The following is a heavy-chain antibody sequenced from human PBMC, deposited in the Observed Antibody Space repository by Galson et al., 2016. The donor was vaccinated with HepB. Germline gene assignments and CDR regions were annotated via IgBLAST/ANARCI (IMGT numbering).Heavy chain of an antibody. CDR1: GFTFSTSS. V-gene: IGHV3-21*01. J-gene: IGHJ6*02. D-gene: IGHD2-15*01. CDR3: ARVTPGGYSHMDV. CDR2: ISGLSSNL. Sequence: SLRLSCAASGFTFSTSSMNWVRQVPGKGLGWVSCISGLSSNLHYADSGKGRFTISRDNAKNSPYLQLNSLRAEDTATYHCARVTPGGYSHMDVWGQGTTVTVSS.